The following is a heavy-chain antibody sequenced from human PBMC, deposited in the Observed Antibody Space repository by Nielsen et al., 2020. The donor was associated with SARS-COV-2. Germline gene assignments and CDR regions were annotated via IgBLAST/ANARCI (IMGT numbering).Heavy chain of an antibody. CDR1: GFTFSDYY. CDR3: AREGRNLPLNY. J-gene: IGHJ4*02. Sequence: GESLKISCAASGFTFSDYYMSWISQAPGKGLEWVSYISSSSSYTNYADSVKGRFTISRDNAKNSLYLQMNALRAEDTAVYYCAREGRNLPLNYWGQGTLVTVSS. CDR2: ISSSSSYT. V-gene: IGHV3-11*05.